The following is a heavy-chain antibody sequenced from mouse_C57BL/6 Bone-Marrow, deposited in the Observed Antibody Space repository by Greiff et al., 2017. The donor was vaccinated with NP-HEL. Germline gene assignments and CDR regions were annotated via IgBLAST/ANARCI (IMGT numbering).Heavy chain of an antibody. D-gene: IGHD1-1*01. V-gene: IGHV1-64*01. CDR3: ARRAVVARDYFDY. Sequence: QVQLQQPGAELVKPGASVKLSCKASGYTFTRYWMHWVKQRPGQGLEWIGMIHPNSGSTNYNEKFKSKATLTVDKSSSTAYMQLSSLTSEDSAVYYCARRAVVARDYFDYWGQGTTLTVSS. J-gene: IGHJ2*01. CDR1: GYTFTRYW. CDR2: IHPNSGST.